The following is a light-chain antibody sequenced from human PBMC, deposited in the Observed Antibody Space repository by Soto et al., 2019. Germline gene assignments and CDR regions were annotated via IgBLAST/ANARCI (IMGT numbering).Light chain of an antibody. J-gene: IGLJ2*01. CDR2: RTN. CDR3: VLYMGSGISV. V-gene: IGLV8-61*01. CDR1: SGSVSISNY. Sequence: QAVVTQEPSVSVSPGGTVTLTCGLRSGSVSISNYPSWYQQTPGPAPRTLIYRTNTRPSGVPYRFSGSILGNKAALPITGAQADDEFDYYCVLYMGSGISVFGGATQLTVL.